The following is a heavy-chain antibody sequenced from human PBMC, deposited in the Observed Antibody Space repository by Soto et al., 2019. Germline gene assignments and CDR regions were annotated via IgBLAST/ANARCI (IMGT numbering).Heavy chain of an antibody. CDR3: ARDHPGTGTGYYYYGMDV. J-gene: IGHJ6*02. Sequence: QVQLVESGGGVVQPGRSLRLSCAASGFTFSSYAMHWVRQAPGKGLEWVAVISYDGSNKYYADSVKGRFTISRDNSKNTLYLQMNSLRAEDTAVYYCARDHPGTGTGYYYYGMDVWGQGTTVTVSS. V-gene: IGHV3-30-3*01. CDR1: GFTFSSYA. D-gene: IGHD1-1*01. CDR2: ISYDGSNK.